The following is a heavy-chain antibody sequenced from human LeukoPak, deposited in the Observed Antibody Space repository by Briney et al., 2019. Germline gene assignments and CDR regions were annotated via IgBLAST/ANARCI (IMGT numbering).Heavy chain of an antibody. CDR1: GGSISSGGYS. CDR2: IYTSGST. D-gene: IGHD3-22*01. V-gene: IGHV4-61*02. J-gene: IGHJ4*02. Sequence: SETLSLTCAVSGGSISSGGYSWTWLRQPPGKGLEWIGRIYTSGSTNYNPSLKSRVTISGDTSKNQFSLRLSSVTAADTAVYYCARASYSYDINGWVPFDYWGQGTLVTVSS. CDR3: ARASYSYDINGWVPFDY.